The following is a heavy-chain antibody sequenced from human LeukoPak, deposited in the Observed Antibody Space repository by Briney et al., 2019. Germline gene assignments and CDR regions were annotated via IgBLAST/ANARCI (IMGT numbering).Heavy chain of an antibody. D-gene: IGHD3-3*01. CDR2: IIPILGIA. J-gene: IGHJ4*02. V-gene: IGHV1-69*04. CDR1: GGTFSSYA. CDR3: ARDRDFLMGVSGTYYFDY. Sequence: GASVKVSCKASGGTFSSYAISWVRQAPGQGLEWMGRIIPILGIANYAQKFQGRVTITADKSTSTAYMELSSLRSEDTAVYYCARDRDFLMGVSGTYYFDYGGQGTLVTVSS.